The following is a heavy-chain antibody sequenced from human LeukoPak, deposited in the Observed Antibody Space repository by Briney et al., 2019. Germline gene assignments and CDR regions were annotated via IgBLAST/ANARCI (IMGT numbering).Heavy chain of an antibody. CDR2: VNWNGRIT. CDR3: ARGSVQLWLRDTYYYMDV. V-gene: IGHV3-20*03. D-gene: IGHD5-18*01. Sequence: GESLRLSYAASGFPFYDYAMNWVRPVPGGGLEWVSGVNWNGRITEYADSVKDRFTISRQNTKNSLYLYMNNLGGEDTALYFCARGSVQLWLRDTYYYMDVWGKGTTVTVSS. CDR1: GFPFYDYA. J-gene: IGHJ6*03.